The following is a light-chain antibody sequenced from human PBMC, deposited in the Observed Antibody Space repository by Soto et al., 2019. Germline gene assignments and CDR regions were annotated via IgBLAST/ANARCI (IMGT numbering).Light chain of an antibody. CDR3: QQYNRLPRT. CDR2: GVS. J-gene: IGKJ2*01. Sequence: EIVLTQSPGTLSLSPGETATLSCRASQSLGSPQLAWHQQRPGQAPRLLMYGVSSRASAIPDRFTGGGSGTDFTLTISRLEPEDFAVYYWQQYNRLPRTFGQGTKLEIK. CDR1: QSLGSPQ. V-gene: IGKV3-20*01.